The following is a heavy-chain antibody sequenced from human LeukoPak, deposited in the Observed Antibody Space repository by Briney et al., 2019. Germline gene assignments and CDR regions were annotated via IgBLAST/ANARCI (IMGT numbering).Heavy chain of an antibody. Sequence: SETLSLTCSVSGGSISSYYWSWIRQPAGKGLEWIGLISASGSTNHNPSLRSRVTMSLDTSKNEFSLKVSSVTAADTAVYYCARVSYYDSSGYPTGEYYMDVWGKGTTVTVSS. CDR1: GGSISSYY. CDR2: ISASGST. V-gene: IGHV4-4*07. D-gene: IGHD3-22*01. CDR3: ARVSYYDSSGYPTGEYYMDV. J-gene: IGHJ6*03.